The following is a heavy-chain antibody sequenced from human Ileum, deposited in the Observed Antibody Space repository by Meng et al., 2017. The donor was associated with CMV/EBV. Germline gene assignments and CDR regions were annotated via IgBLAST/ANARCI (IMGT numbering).Heavy chain of an antibody. CDR1: GGTFSSYG. CDR2: INPNSGDT. V-gene: IGHV1-2*02. CDR3: ARDMWSGNSDYFDY. D-gene: IGHD3-3*01. Sequence: QLGASGVGVKKPGSLVKVSCKASGGTFSSYGISWVRQAPGQGPEWMGWINPNSGDTKYAQNFQGRVTMTRDTSISTVYMELSRLQSDDTAVYYCARDMWSGNSDYFDYWGQGTLVTVSS. J-gene: IGHJ4*02.